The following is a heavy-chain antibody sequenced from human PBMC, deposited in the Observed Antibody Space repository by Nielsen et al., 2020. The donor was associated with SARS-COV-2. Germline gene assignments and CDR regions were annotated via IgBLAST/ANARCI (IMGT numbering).Heavy chain of an antibody. CDR2: INHSGST. V-gene: IGHV4-34*01. CDR3: ARGRRYSSGWLNFFFDY. Sequence: WIRQPPGKGLEWIGEINHSGSTNYNPSLKSRVTISVDTSKNQFSLKLSSVTAADTAVYYCARGRRYSSGWLNFFFDYWGHGTLVTVSS. D-gene: IGHD6-19*01. J-gene: IGHJ4*01.